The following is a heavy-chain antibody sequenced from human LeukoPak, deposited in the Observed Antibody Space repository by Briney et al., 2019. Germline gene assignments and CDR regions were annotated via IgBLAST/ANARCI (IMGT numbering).Heavy chain of an antibody. CDR3: ATYGDYGVGWFDP. CDR1: GGSISSGDYY. J-gene: IGHJ5*02. CDR2: IYYSGRT. V-gene: IGHV4-30-4*01. D-gene: IGHD4-17*01. Sequence: KPSETLSLTCTVSGGSISSGDYYWSWIRQPPGKGLEWIGYIYYSGRTYYNPSLKSRVTISVDTSKNHFSLKLSSVTAADTAVYYCATYGDYGVGWFDPWGQGTLVTVSS.